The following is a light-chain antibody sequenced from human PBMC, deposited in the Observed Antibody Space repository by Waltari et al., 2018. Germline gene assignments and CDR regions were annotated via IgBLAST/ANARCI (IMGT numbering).Light chain of an antibody. J-gene: IGLJ2*01. CDR2: EVS. CDR1: SSDVGGYDY. Sequence: QSALTQPTSASGSHGQSVTISCTGTSSDVGGYDYVSWYQQHPGKAPTLQIYEVSNRPSGVPDRFSGSKSGNTASLTVSGLQAEDEADYYCSSYAGSNNVVFGGGTKLTVL. V-gene: IGLV2-8*01. CDR3: SSYAGSNNVV.